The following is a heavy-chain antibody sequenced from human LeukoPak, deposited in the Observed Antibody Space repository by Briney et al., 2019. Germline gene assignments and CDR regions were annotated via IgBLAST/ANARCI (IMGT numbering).Heavy chain of an antibody. V-gene: IGHV4-59*08. J-gene: IGHJ4*02. Sequence: SETLSLTCTVSGGSISYDYWSWIRQSPGKRLEWIGYIHYSGATNYSPSLKSRVTISVDTSKNQFSLKLSSVTAADTALYYCATLRGASTAVFDSWGQGAVVTVSS. CDR1: GGSISYDY. CDR3: ATLRGASTAVFDS. CDR2: IHYSGAT. D-gene: IGHD2-21*02.